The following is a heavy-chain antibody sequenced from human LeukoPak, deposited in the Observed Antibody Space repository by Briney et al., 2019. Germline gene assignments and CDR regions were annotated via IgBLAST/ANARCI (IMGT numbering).Heavy chain of an antibody. Sequence: GESLKISCKGSGYSFTSYWIGWVRQMPGKGLEWMGIIYPGDSDTRYSPSFQGQVTISADKSISTAYLQWSSLKASDTAMYYCARHGSIAAREGHSDYWGQGTLVTVSS. J-gene: IGHJ4*02. D-gene: IGHD6-6*01. V-gene: IGHV5-51*01. CDR1: GYSFTSYW. CDR2: IYPGDSDT. CDR3: ARHGSIAAREGHSDY.